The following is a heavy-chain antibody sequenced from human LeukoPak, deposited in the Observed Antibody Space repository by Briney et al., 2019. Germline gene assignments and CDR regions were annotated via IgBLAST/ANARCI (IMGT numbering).Heavy chain of an antibody. J-gene: IGHJ4*02. D-gene: IGHD3-9*01. Sequence: SETLSLTCTVSGGSISSYYWSWIRQPPGKGLEWIGYIYYSGSTNYNPSLKSRVTISVDTSKNQFSLKLSSVTAADTAVYYCARATRYDILTGWGQGTLVTVSS. CDR3: ARATRYDILTG. CDR2: IYYSGST. CDR1: GGSISSYY. V-gene: IGHV4-59*12.